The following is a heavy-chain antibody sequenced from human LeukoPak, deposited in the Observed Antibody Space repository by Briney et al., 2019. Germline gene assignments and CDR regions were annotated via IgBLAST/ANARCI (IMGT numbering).Heavy chain of an antibody. J-gene: IGHJ4*02. D-gene: IGHD3-22*01. CDR2: IYYSGST. V-gene: IGHV4-34*09. CDR1: GGSFSGYY. Sequence: PSETLSLTCAVYGGSFSGYYWSWIRQPPGKGLEWIGYIYYSGSTYYNPSLKSRVTISVDTSKNQFSLKLSSVTAADTAVYYCARRSNYYDSSGYFVSFDYWGQGTLVTVSS. CDR3: ARRSNYYDSSGYFVSFDY.